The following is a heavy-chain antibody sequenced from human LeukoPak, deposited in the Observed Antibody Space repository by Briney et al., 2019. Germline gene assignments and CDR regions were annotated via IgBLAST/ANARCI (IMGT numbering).Heavy chain of an antibody. Sequence: AGGSLRLSCAASGFTFSSYGMHGVRQAPGKGLEWVAVIWYDGSNKYYADSVKGRFTISRDNSKNTLYLQMNSLRAEDTAVYYCAREGGYDPYFDYWGQGTLVTVSS. CDR2: IWYDGSNK. J-gene: IGHJ4*02. CDR1: GFTFSSYG. D-gene: IGHD5-12*01. V-gene: IGHV3-33*01. CDR3: AREGGYDPYFDY.